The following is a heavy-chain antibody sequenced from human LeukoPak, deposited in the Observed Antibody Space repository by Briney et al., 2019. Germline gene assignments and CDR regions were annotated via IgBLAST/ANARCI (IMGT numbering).Heavy chain of an antibody. CDR2: INPSGGST. D-gene: IGHD2-8*01. CDR1: GYTFTSYY. V-gene: IGHV1-46*03. CDR3: SRDRYCTNGVCHIADY. Sequence: ASVKVSCKASGYTFTSYYMHWVRQAPGQGLEWMGIINPSGGSTSYAQKFQGRVTMTRDASTSTVYMELSSLRSEDTAVYYCSRDRYCTNGVCHIADYWGQGTLVTVSS. J-gene: IGHJ4*02.